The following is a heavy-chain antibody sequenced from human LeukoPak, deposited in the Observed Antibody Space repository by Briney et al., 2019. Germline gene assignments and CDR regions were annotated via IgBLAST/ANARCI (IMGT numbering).Heavy chain of an antibody. Sequence: QPGRSLRLFCAASGFTFSSYGMHWVRQAPGKGLEWVAVIWYDGSNKYYADSVKGRFTISRDNSKNTLYLQMNSLRAEDTAVYYCAKDWLAVAGTIYWGQRTLVTVSS. J-gene: IGHJ4*02. CDR2: IWYDGSNK. V-gene: IGHV3-33*06. CDR3: AKDWLAVAGTIY. D-gene: IGHD6-19*01. CDR1: GFTFSSYG.